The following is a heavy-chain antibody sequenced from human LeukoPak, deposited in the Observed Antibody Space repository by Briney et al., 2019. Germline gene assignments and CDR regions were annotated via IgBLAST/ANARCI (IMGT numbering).Heavy chain of an antibody. J-gene: IGHJ2*01. Sequence: SETLSLTCTVSGGSISSYYWSWIRQPAGKGLEWIGRIYTSGSTNYNPSLKSRVTMSVDTSKNQFSLKLSSVTAADTAVYYCARDRYCSSTSCYEGPGGWYFDLWGRGTLVTVSS. CDR1: GGSISSYY. V-gene: IGHV4-4*07. CDR2: IYTSGST. D-gene: IGHD2-2*01. CDR3: ARDRYCSSTSCYEGPGGWYFDL.